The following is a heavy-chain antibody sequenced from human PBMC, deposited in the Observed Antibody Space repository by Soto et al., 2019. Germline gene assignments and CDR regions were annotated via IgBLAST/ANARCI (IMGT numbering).Heavy chain of an antibody. V-gene: IGHV3-48*01. Sequence: LRLSCAASGFTFSSFSMSWVRQAPGKGLEWVSYIHGGTGTTSYADSVKGRFTISRDNAKNSLYLQMNSLRAEDTAVYYCARDCSSTSCYTPHYGMDVWGQGTTVTVSS. CDR1: GFTFSSFS. J-gene: IGHJ6*02. CDR3: ARDCSSTSCYTPHYGMDV. CDR2: IHGGTGTT. D-gene: IGHD2-2*02.